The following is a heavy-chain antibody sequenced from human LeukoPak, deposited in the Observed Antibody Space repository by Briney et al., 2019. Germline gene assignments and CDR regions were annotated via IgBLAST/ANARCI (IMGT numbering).Heavy chain of an antibody. J-gene: IGHJ4*02. CDR2: IYYSGST. Sequence: SETLSLTCTVSGGSISSYYWSWIRRPPGKGLEWIGYIYYSGSTNYNPSLKSRVTISVDTSKNQFSLKLSSVTAADTAVYYCARSVVVTAKSDYWGQGTLVTVSS. V-gene: IGHV4-59*01. D-gene: IGHD2-21*02. CDR3: ARSVVVTAKSDY. CDR1: GGSISSYY.